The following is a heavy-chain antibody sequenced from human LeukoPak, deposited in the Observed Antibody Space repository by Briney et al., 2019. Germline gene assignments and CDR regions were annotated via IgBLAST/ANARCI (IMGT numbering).Heavy chain of an antibody. D-gene: IGHD3-3*01. Sequence: SETLSLTCTVSGGSISSSSYYWGWIRQPPGKGLEWIGTLYYSGSTGYNPSLKSRVTISVDTSKNQFSLKLSSVTAADTAVYFCARGADFWSGYRHYYYYYMDVWGKGTTVTVSS. CDR1: GGSISSSSYY. J-gene: IGHJ6*03. CDR2: LYYSGST. V-gene: IGHV4-39*07. CDR3: ARGADFWSGYRHYYYYYMDV.